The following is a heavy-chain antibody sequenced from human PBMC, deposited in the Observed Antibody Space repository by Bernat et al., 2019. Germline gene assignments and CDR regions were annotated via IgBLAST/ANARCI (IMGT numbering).Heavy chain of an antibody. J-gene: IGHJ2*01. CDR3: ARDRAYYYDSSGYPYYYFDL. Sequence: QVQLQESGPGLVKPSETLSLTCTVSGGSISSYYWSWIRQPPGKGLEWVGYIYYSGSTNYNPSLKSRVTISVDTSKNQSSLKLSSVTAADTAVYYCARDRAYYYDSSGYPYYYFDLWGRGTLVTVSS. D-gene: IGHD3-22*01. V-gene: IGHV4-59*01. CDR2: IYYSGST. CDR1: GGSISSYY.